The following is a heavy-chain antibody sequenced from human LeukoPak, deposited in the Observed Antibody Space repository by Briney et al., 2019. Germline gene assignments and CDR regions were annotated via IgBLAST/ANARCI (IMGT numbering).Heavy chain of an antibody. CDR3: AKYVCGGDCYDYFDC. D-gene: IGHD2-21*02. CDR2: IRSGGHNT. Sequence: GGSLRLSCAASGFTFSNYAMSWVRQAPGKGLEWVSGIRSGGHNTYYEDSVKGRFTISRDNSKNMLYLQMNSLRAENTAVYYCAKYVCGGDCYDYFDCWGQGTLVTVSS. CDR1: GFTFSNYA. J-gene: IGHJ4*02. V-gene: IGHV3-23*01.